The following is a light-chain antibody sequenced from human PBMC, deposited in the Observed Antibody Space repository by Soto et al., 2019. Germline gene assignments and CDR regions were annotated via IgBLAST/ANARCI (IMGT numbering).Light chain of an antibody. Sequence: EVVMTQSPATLSVSPGDRATLSCRASQNIGTNVAWYQHKPGQAPRLLIYGASTRATDIPPRFSGSGSGSEFSLTVSMLQSEDFAVYYCQQYDNWPPFFTFGPGTKVDIQ. CDR1: QNIGTN. J-gene: IGKJ3*01. CDR3: QQYDNWPPFFT. CDR2: GAS. V-gene: IGKV3-15*01.